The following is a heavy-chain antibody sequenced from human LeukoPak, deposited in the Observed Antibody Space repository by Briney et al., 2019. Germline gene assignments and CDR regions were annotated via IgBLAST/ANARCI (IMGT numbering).Heavy chain of an antibody. D-gene: IGHD6-13*01. CDR2: IRSKAYGGTT. CDR3: TRESAGSFDY. CDR1: GFTFGDCA. J-gene: IGHJ4*02. Sequence: GGSLRLSCTASGFTFGDCAMSWFRQAPGKGLEWVGFIRSKAYGGTTEYAASVKGRFTISRDDSKSIAYLQMNSLKTEDTAVYYCTRESAGSFDYWGQGTLVTVSS. V-gene: IGHV3-49*03.